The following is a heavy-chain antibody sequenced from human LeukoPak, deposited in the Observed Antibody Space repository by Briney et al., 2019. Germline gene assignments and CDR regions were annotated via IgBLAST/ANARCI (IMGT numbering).Heavy chain of an antibody. CDR2: IIPIFGTA. V-gene: IGHV1-69*06. CDR1: GGTFSSYA. D-gene: IGHD6-19*01. J-gene: IGHJ4*02. Sequence: SVKVSCKASGGTFSSYAISWVRQAPGQGLERMGGIIPIFGTANYAQKFQGRVTITADKSTSTAYMELSSLRSEDTAVYYCARDSSSGWYEGFDYWGQGTLVTVSS. CDR3: ARDSSSGWYEGFDY.